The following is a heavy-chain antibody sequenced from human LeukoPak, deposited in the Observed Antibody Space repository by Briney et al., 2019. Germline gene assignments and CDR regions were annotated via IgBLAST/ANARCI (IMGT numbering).Heavy chain of an antibody. D-gene: IGHD1-26*01. CDR3: TTRGGSFSIFDY. Sequence: GGSLRLSCAASGFTFSDAWMSWVRQAPGKGLEWVGRIKSKTDGGTTDYAAPVKGRFTISRDDSKNTLYLQMNSLKTEDTAVYYCTTRGGSFSIFDYWGQGTLVTVSS. V-gene: IGHV3-15*01. CDR1: GFTFSDAW. J-gene: IGHJ4*02. CDR2: IKSKTDGGTT.